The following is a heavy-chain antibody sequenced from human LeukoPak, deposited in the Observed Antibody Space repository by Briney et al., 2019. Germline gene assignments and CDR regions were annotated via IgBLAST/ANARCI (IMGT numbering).Heavy chain of an antibody. CDR2: ISYSGST. V-gene: IGHV4-59*01. D-gene: IGHD3-22*01. J-gene: IGHJ4*02. CDR3: AREARGSNGYYYNY. Sequence: SETLSLTCTVSGGSITSYSWTWIRQPPGKGLKWIGDISYSGSTKYNPTLKSRATISADTSKKQFSLTLTSVTAADTAVYYCAREARGSNGYYYNYWGQGTLVTVSS. CDR1: GGSITSYS.